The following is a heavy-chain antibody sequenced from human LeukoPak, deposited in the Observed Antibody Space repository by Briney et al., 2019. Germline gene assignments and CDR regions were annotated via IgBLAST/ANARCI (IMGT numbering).Heavy chain of an antibody. CDR3: ARGRGMSITMIVVALGDY. J-gene: IGHJ4*02. V-gene: IGHV1-2*02. Sequence: ASVKVSCKASGYTFTGYYMHWVRQAPGQGLEWIGWIDPNSGGTNYAQKFQGRVTMTRDTSISTAYMELSRLRSDDTAVYYCARGRGMSITMIVVALGDYWGQGTLVTVSS. D-gene: IGHD3-22*01. CDR1: GYTFTGYY. CDR2: IDPNSGGT.